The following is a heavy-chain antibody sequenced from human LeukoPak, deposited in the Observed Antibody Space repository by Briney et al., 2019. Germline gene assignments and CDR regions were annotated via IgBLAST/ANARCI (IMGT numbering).Heavy chain of an antibody. D-gene: IGHD2-2*02. J-gene: IGHJ5*02. CDR1: GYTFTSYG. CDR2: ISAYNVKT. Sequence: ASVKVSCKASGYTFTSYGISWVRQAPGHGREWMGWISAYNVKTNYAQKLQRRVTMTTDTSTSPDYMELRSLRSDDTAGSSCAREPGYCSSTSCYMPNWSDPWGQGTLVTVSS. CDR3: AREPGYCSSTSCYMPNWSDP. V-gene: IGHV1-18*01.